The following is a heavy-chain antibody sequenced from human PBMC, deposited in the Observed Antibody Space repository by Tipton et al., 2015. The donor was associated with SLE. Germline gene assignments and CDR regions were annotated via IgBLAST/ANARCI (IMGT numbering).Heavy chain of an antibody. Sequence: SLRLSCVASGFIFYDYAMHWVRQVPGKGLEYVSVTYRGGSRYLADAVKGRFTVSRDISKNTLYLQMDILRADDTAVYYCATTVTTWGAFDIWGQGTKVTVSS. CDR3: ATTVTTWGAFDI. J-gene: IGHJ3*02. V-gene: IGHV3-53*05. D-gene: IGHD4-17*01. CDR2: TYRGGSR. CDR1: GFIFYDYA.